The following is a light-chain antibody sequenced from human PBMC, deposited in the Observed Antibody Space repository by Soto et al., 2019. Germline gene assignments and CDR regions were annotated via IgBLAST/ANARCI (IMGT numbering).Light chain of an antibody. Sequence: QSALTQPPSASGSPGQSVTISCTGTSSDVGGYNYVSWYQQHPGKAPKLMISEVSKRPSGVPDRFSGSKSGNTASLTVSGLQAEDEADYYSISYAGSAFYVFGTGTKVTV. CDR2: EVS. CDR3: ISYAGSAFYV. V-gene: IGLV2-8*01. CDR1: SSDVGGYNY. J-gene: IGLJ1*01.